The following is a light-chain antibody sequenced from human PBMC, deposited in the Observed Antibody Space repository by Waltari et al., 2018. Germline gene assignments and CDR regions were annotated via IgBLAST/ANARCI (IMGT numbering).Light chain of an antibody. CDR2: RDD. CDR1: NSNIGRNS. J-gene: IGLJ1*01. CDR3: AAWDDSLTVSYV. Sequence: QSVLTQPPSMSGTPGPTVSISCSGTNSNIGRNSVFWYQQFPGTAPKLLIYRDDQRPSGVPERFSGSKSGTSASLAIRGLRSEDEADYYCAAWDDSLTVSYVFGSGTKVTV. V-gene: IGLV1-47*01.